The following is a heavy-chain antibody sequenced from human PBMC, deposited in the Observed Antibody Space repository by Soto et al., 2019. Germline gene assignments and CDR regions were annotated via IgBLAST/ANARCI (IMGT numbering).Heavy chain of an antibody. CDR1: GFTFSSYG. CDR2: IWYDGSNK. Sequence: QVQLVESGGGVVQPGRSLRLSCAASGFTFSSYGMHWVRQAPGKGLEWVAVIWYDGSNKYYADSVKGRFTISRDNSKNTLYLQMNSLRAEDTAVYYCARDSRTYNYYGSGCYFAYWGQGTLVTVSS. D-gene: IGHD3-10*01. J-gene: IGHJ4*02. CDR3: ARDSRTYNYYGSGCYFAY. V-gene: IGHV3-33*01.